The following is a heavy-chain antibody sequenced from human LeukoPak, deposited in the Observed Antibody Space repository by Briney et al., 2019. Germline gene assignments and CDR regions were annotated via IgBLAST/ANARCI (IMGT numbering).Heavy chain of an antibody. CDR2: IKPDGSQN. J-gene: IGHJ4*02. CDR3: SSGPSTTLTHY. CDR1: GFAFSSYW. Sequence: PGGSLRLSCAAAGFAFSSYWMTWVRQAQGKGLEWVANIKPDGSQNNYVDSVKGRFTISRDNAKNSLYLQMSGLRAEDTAVYYCSSGPSTTLTHYWGQGTLVTVSS. V-gene: IGHV3-7*01. D-gene: IGHD1-1*01.